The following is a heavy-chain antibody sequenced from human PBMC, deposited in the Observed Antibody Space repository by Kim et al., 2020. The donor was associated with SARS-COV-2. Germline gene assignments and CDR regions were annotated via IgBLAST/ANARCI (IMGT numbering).Heavy chain of an antibody. D-gene: IGHD3-22*01. J-gene: IGHJ2*01. Sequence: SETLSLTCTVSGCSISSYYWSWIRQPPGKGLEWIGYIYYSGSTNYNPSPKRRVTISVDTSKNQFSRKLSSVTAADTAVYYCARWGDSSGDYYWDFDLWGRGTLVTVSS. CDR3: ARWGDSSGDYYWDFDL. V-gene: IGHV4-59*08. CDR1: GCSISSYY. CDR2: IYYSGST.